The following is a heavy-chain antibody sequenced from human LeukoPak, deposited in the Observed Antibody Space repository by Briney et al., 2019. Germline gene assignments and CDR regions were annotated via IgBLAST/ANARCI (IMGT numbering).Heavy chain of an antibody. Sequence: PGGSLRLSCAASGFTFSSYATSWVRQAPGKGLEWVSAISGSGDSTYYSDSVKGRFTTSRDNSKNTLYVQMNSLRAEDTAVYYCAKPLVSDYYDSSGYWGYWGQGTLVTVSS. CDR1: GFTFSSYA. D-gene: IGHD3-22*01. CDR2: ISGSGDST. CDR3: AKPLVSDYYDSSGYWGY. J-gene: IGHJ4*02. V-gene: IGHV3-23*01.